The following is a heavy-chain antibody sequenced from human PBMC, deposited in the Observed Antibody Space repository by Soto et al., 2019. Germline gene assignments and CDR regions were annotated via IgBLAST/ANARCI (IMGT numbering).Heavy chain of an antibody. V-gene: IGHV3-30-3*01. D-gene: IGHD5-18*01. J-gene: IGHJ4*02. Sequence: QVQLVESGGGVVQPGRSLRLSCAASGFTFSSYAMHWVRQAPGKGLEWVAVISYDGSNKYYADSVKGRFTISRDNSKNTLYLQMNSLRAEDTAVYYCARDDRYNWGQGTLVTVSS. CDR2: ISYDGSNK. CDR3: ARDDRYN. CDR1: GFTFSSYA.